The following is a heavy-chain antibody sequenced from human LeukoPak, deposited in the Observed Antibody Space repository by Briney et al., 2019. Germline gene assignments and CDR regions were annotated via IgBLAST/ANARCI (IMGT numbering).Heavy chain of an antibody. Sequence: GGSLRLSCAVSGFTFSNEAMGWVRQLRGGGLEWVSTISPGGGTTYYAESMKGRFTISRDNSKSTLYLEMNSLRAEDTAVYYCTKSRSGSSNWPLQVFDNWGQGALVTVSS. J-gene: IGHJ4*02. CDR2: ISPGGGTT. CDR1: GFTFSNEA. D-gene: IGHD4-11*01. CDR3: TKSRSGSSNWPLQVFDN. V-gene: IGHV3-23*01.